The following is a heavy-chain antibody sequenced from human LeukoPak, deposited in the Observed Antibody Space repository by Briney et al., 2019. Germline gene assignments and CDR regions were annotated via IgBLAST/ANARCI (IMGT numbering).Heavy chain of an antibody. CDR1: GGTFSSYA. Sequence: GASVKVSCKASGGTFSSYAISWERQAPGQGLEWMGGIIPIFGTANYAQKLQGRVTMTTDTSTSTAYMELRSLRSDDTAVYYCARDVVPAAATNCFDPWGQGTLVTVSS. CDR3: ARDVVPAAATNCFDP. V-gene: IGHV1-69*05. CDR2: IIPIFGTA. J-gene: IGHJ5*02. D-gene: IGHD2-2*01.